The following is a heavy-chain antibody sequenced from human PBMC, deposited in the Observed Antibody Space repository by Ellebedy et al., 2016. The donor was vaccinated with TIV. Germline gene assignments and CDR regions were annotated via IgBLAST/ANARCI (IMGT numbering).Heavy chain of an antibody. Sequence: GESLKISXTGSGFTFTNYSIGWVRQIPGKGLEWTGIIYLDGSDTRYSPSFQGQFTISADKSISTAYLQWSSLKASDSAMYYCARHTSGDRRGDYYGMDVWGQGTTVTVSS. V-gene: IGHV5-51*01. D-gene: IGHD1-26*01. CDR2: IYLDGSDT. J-gene: IGHJ6*02. CDR1: GFTFTNYS. CDR3: ARHTSGDRRGDYYGMDV.